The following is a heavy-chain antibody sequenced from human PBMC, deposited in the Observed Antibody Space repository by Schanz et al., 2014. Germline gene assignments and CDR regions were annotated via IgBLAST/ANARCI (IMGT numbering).Heavy chain of an antibody. J-gene: IGHJ4*02. CDR3: ARGTPFLCDY. CDR1: GFTFSSYT. D-gene: IGHD3-16*01. CDR2: ISSTSTYL. V-gene: IGHV3-21*02. Sequence: EVQLVESGGGLVQPGGSLRLSCVASGFTFSSYTMKWVRQAPGKGLEWVSSISSTSTYLYYADSVKGRFTISRDSARMSLYLPMSSLGAEDTAVYYCARGTPFLCDYWGQGTLVTVSS.